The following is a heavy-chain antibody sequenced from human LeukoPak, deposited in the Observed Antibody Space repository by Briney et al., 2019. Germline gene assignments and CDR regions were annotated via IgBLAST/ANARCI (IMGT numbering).Heavy chain of an antibody. V-gene: IGHV4-59*01. Sequence: SETLSLTCTVSAGSISSYYWSSIRQPPGKGLEWIGYIYYRGSTNSNPSLKSRVTISVDTSKNQFSLKLSSVTAADTAVYYCARVGDYGPWYFDLWGRGTLVTVSS. CDR3: ARVGDYGPWYFDL. J-gene: IGHJ2*01. D-gene: IGHD4/OR15-4a*01. CDR1: AGSISSYY. CDR2: IYYRGST.